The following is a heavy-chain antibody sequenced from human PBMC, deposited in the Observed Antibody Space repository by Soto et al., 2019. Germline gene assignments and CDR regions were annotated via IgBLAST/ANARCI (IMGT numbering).Heavy chain of an antibody. J-gene: IGHJ4*02. CDR3: ASEITYFGHY. Sequence: QVQLVQSGAEVKKPGASVKVSCKASGYTFTSYDINWVRQATGQGLEWMGWLNPNSGNTGYAQKFQGRVTMTRNTAISAAYIEPSSLRSEDTAVYYCASEITYFGHYWGQGTLVTVSS. CDR2: LNPNSGNT. D-gene: IGHD3-9*01. V-gene: IGHV1-8*01. CDR1: GYTFTSYD.